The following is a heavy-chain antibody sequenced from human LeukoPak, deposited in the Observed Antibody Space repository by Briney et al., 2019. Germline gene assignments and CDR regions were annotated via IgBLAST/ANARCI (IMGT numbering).Heavy chain of an antibody. CDR2: INHSGST. J-gene: IGHJ4*02. CDR1: GGSFSGYY. D-gene: IGHD3-22*01. CDR3: ARAYYYDSSGYYLGLDY. Sequence: SETLSLTCAVYGGSFSGYYWSWIRQPPGKGLEWIGEINHSGSTNYNPSLKSRATISVDTSKNQFSLKLSSVTAADTAVYYCARAYYYDSSGYYLGLDYWGQGTLVTVSS. V-gene: IGHV4-34*01.